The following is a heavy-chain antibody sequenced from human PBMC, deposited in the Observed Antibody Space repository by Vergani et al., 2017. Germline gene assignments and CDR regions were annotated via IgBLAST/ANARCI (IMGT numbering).Heavy chain of an antibody. CDR2: IYLGDSEV. CDR3: ASGGHGSENGGALQL. Sequence: EKQLVQSGSETKKPGESLKISCQAFGYIFSNFWIGWVRQRPGRGLGWMGIIYLGDSEVKSNPTFRGQVIFSVDTSVNTAYLQWRSLQASDTATYFCASGGHGSENGGALQLWGQGTNITVSS. V-gene: IGHV5-51*01. J-gene: IGHJ3*01. D-gene: IGHD3-10*01. CDR1: GYIFSNFW.